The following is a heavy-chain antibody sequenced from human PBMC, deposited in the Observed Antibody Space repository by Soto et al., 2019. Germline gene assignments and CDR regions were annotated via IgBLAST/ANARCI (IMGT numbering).Heavy chain of an antibody. Sequence: GESLKISCKGSGYSFTSYWISWVRQMPGKGLEWMGRIDPSDSYTNYSPSFQGHVTISADKSISTAYLQWSSLKASDTAMYYCAREDYYDSSGYYYYGMDVWGQGTTVTVSS. D-gene: IGHD3-22*01. V-gene: IGHV5-10-1*01. CDR3: AREDYYDSSGYYYYGMDV. CDR1: GYSFTSYW. CDR2: IDPSDSYT. J-gene: IGHJ6*02.